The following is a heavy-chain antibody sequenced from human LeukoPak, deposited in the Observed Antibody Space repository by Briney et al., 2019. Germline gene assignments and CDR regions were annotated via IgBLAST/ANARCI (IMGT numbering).Heavy chain of an antibody. CDR3: ARESGKFDY. CDR2: ISPDGSEK. Sequence: GGSLILSCAASGFTFTTYWMSWVRQAPGKGLEWVAKISPDGSEKYYVDSVKGRFSISRDNSKNSLFLEMSSLRTEDTAMYYCARESGKFDYWGQGTLVAVSS. CDR1: GFTFTTYW. J-gene: IGHJ4*02. V-gene: IGHV3-7*05.